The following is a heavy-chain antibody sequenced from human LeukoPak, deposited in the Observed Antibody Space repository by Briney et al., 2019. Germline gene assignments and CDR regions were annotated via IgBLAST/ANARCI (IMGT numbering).Heavy chain of an antibody. CDR2: INHSGST. J-gene: IGHJ4*02. Sequence: SQTPSLTCTVSGGSISSGGYYWSWIRQPPGKGLEWIGEINHSGSTNYNPSLKSRVTISVDTSKNQFSLKLSSVTAADTAVYYCARGGYSGSYWADEYYFDYWGQGTLVTVSS. D-gene: IGHD1-26*01. CDR3: ARGGYSGSYWADEYYFDY. CDR1: GGSISSGGYY. V-gene: IGHV4-30-2*01.